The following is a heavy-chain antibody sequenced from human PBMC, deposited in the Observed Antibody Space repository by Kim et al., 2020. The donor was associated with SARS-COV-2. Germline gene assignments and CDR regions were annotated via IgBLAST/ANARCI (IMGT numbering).Heavy chain of an antibody. J-gene: IGHJ3*02. CDR3: ARDLGRGDSHAFDI. Sequence: GGSLRLSCAASGFTFSSYSMNWVRQAPGKGLEWVSSISSSSSYIYYADSVKGRFTISRDNAKNSLYLQMNSLRAEDTAVYYCARDLGRGDSHAFDIWGQGKWSPSLQ. D-gene: IGHD3-3*01. V-gene: IGHV3-21*01. CDR2: ISSSSSYI. CDR1: GFTFSSYS.